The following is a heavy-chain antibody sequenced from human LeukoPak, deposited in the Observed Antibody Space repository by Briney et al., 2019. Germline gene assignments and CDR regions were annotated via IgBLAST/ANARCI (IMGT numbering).Heavy chain of an antibody. J-gene: IGHJ4*02. CDR3: AKSHGIQGTTYFDY. V-gene: IGHV3-30*18. Sequence: GRSLRLSCAASGFTFSIYGMPWVRQAPGKGLEWVAVISYDGSNKYYADSVKGRFTISRDNSKNTLYLQMNSLRAEDTAVYYCAKSHGIQGTTYFDYWGQGTLVTVSS. CDR1: GFTFSIYG. CDR2: ISYDGSNK. D-gene: IGHD1-7*01.